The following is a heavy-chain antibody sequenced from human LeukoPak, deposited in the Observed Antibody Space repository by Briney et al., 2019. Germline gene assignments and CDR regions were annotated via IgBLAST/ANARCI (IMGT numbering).Heavy chain of an antibody. V-gene: IGHV3-74*01. J-gene: IGHJ4*02. CDR3: AKGSYYYGSGSYFFDY. D-gene: IGHD3-10*01. Sequence: GGSLRLSCAASGSTFSSYSMNWVRQAPGKGLVWVSRINSDGSSTSYADSVKGRFTISRDNAKNTLYLQMNSLRAEDTAVYYCAKGSYYYGSGSYFFDYWGQGTLVTVSS. CDR2: INSDGSST. CDR1: GSTFSSYS.